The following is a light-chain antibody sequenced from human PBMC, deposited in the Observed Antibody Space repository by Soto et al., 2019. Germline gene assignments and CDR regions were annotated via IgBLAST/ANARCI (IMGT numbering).Light chain of an antibody. CDR2: DAS. J-gene: IGKJ4*01. CDR3: QQRSNWPLT. Sequence: EIMLTQSQDTLSLSPGESATLSCRASQSVSSYLAWYQQKPGQAPRLLIYDASNRATGIPARFSGSGSGTDFTLTISSLEPEDFAVYYCQQRSNWPLTFGGGTKVDIK. V-gene: IGKV3-11*01. CDR1: QSVSSY.